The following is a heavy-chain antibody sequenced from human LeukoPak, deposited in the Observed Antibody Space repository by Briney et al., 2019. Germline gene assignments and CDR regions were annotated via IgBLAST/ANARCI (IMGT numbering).Heavy chain of an antibody. CDR2: INPKSGGT. CDR3: ARALAGVWELYFDY. D-gene: IGHD1-26*01. V-gene: IGHV1-2*02. J-gene: IGHJ4*02. Sequence: ASVKVSCKASGYTFTGYYMHWVRQAPGQGLEWMGWINPKSGGTNYVQKFQGRVTMTRDTSISTAYMELSRLRSDDTAVYYCARALAGVWELYFDYWGQGTLVTVSS. CDR1: GYTFTGYY.